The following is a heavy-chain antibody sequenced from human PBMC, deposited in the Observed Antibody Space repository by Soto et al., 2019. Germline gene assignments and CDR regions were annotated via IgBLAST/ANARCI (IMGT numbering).Heavy chain of an antibody. Sequence: QVHLVQSGAEVKKPGASVKVSCKASGYIFSNYGVTWVRQAPGQGLEWMGWIGPYNGKTDYAQNFQGRVTMTAATSTSTAYMELRSLRADDTAVYYCARDPSGEVVPAASDSWGKGTLVTVSA. CDR2: IGPYNGKT. V-gene: IGHV1-18*01. D-gene: IGHD2-2*01. CDR1: GYIFSNYG. CDR3: ARDPSGEVVPAASDS. J-gene: IGHJ4*02.